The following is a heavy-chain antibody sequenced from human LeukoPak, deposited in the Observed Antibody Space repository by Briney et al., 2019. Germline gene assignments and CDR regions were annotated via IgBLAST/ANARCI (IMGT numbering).Heavy chain of an antibody. Sequence: SETLSLTCTVSGGSISSSSYYWGWIRQPPGKGLEWIGSIYYSGSTYYNPSLKSRVTIPVDTSKNQFSLKLNSVTAADTAVYFCARGVSCSGGSCATSFDCWGQGTLVTVSS. CDR3: ARGVSCSGGSCATSFDC. D-gene: IGHD2-15*01. J-gene: IGHJ4*02. CDR1: GGSISSSSYY. CDR2: IYYSGST. V-gene: IGHV4-39*07.